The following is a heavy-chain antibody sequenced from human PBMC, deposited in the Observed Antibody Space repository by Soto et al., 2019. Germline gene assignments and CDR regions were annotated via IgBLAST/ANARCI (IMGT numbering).Heavy chain of an antibody. D-gene: IGHD3-9*01. CDR2: ISGSGGST. CDR1: GFTFSSYA. CDR3: AKDTQEITYDILTGYYSFLDY. Sequence: PGGSLRLSCAASGFTFSSYAMSWVRQAPGKGLEWVSAISGSGGSTYYADSVKGRFTISRDNSKNTLYLQMNSLRAEDTAVYYCAKDTQEITYDILTGYYSFLDYWGQGTLVTVSS. J-gene: IGHJ4*02. V-gene: IGHV3-23*01.